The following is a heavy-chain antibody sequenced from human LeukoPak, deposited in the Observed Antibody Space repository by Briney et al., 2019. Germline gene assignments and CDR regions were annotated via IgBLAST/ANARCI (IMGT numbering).Heavy chain of an antibody. CDR2: IKQDGSEK. Sequence: GGSLRLSCAASGFTFSSYWMSWVRQAPGKGLEWVANIKQDGSEKYYVDSVKGRFTISRDNAKNSLYLQMNSLRAEDTAVYYCARDTRDIVVVPAAMGDAFDIWGQGTMVTVSS. CDR1: GFTFSSYW. D-gene: IGHD2-2*01. CDR3: ARDTRDIVVVPAAMGDAFDI. J-gene: IGHJ3*02. V-gene: IGHV3-7*01.